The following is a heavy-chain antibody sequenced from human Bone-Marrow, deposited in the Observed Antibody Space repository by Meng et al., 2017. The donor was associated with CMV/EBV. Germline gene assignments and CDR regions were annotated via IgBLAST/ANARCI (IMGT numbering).Heavy chain of an antibody. CDR3: ARVRPWGAFDH. CDR1: GFTFSASW. CDR2: IKEDGSEK. D-gene: IGHD1-26*01. J-gene: IGHJ4*02. V-gene: IGHV3-7*01. Sequence: GGSLRLSCAASGFTFSASWMSWVRQAPGKGLEWVANIKEDGSEKYYVDSVKGRFTISRDNAKNSLYLQMNSLRAEDTAVYYCARVRPWGAFDHWGQGSRVTCSS.